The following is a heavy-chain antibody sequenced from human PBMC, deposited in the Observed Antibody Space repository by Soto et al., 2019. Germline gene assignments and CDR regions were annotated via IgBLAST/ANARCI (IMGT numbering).Heavy chain of an antibody. CDR1: GFTFSSYG. J-gene: IGHJ4*02. D-gene: IGHD3-3*01. Sequence: GGSLRLSCAASGFTFSSYGMHWGRQAPGGGLGGGALISYDGGKKNYADSVEGRVTISRDNSENTMYLQMNNLRPEDTAVYSGAKAAAYFDFWGGYYGSGGQGTRVTVSS. CDR3: AKAAAYFDFWGGYYGS. V-gene: IGHV3-30*18. CDR2: ISYDGGKK.